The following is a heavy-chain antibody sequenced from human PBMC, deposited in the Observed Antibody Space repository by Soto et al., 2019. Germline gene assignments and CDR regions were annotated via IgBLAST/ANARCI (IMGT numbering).Heavy chain of an antibody. J-gene: IGHJ4*02. CDR3: ARGPGYYFDY. CDR1: GFTFSSYA. CDR2: ISSNGGST. Sequence: ESGGGLVQPGGSLRLSCAASGFTFSSYAMHWVRQAPGKGLEYVSAISSNGGSTYYANSVKGRFTISRDNSKNTLYLQMGSVRAEDMAVYYCARGPGYYFDYWGQGTLVTVSS. V-gene: IGHV3-64*01.